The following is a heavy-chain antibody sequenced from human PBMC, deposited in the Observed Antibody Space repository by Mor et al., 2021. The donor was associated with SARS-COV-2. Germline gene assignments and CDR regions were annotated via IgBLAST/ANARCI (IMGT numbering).Heavy chain of an antibody. J-gene: IGHJ4*02. CDR2: T. Sequence: TYYADSVKGRFTISRDKSANTVYLQMTGLRVEDTALYYCAKDARNGYRYFDAWGQGT. V-gene: IGHV3-NL1*01. D-gene: IGHD5-12*01. CDR3: AKDARNGYRYFDA.